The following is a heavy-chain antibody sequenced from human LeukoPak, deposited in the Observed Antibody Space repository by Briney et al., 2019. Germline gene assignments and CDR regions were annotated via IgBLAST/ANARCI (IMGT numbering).Heavy chain of an antibody. V-gene: IGHV1-8*01. CDR3: ASARPDYDFWSGYEYGMDV. J-gene: IGHJ6*02. CDR2: MNPNSGNT. D-gene: IGHD3-3*01. Sequence: GASVKVSCKASGYTFTSYDINWVRQATGQGLEWMGWMNPNSGNTGYAQKFQGRVTMTRNTSISTAYMELSSLRSGDTAVYYCASARPDYDFWSGYEYGMDVWGQGTTVTVSS. CDR1: GYTFTSYD.